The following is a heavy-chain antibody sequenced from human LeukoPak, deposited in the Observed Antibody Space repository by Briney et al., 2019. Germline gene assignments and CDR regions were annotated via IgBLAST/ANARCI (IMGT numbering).Heavy chain of an antibody. J-gene: IGHJ6*04. CDR2: ISSSSSYI. Sequence: GGSLRLSCAASGFTFSSYSMNWVRQAPGKGLEWVSSISSSSSYIYYADSVKGRFTISRDNAKNSLYLQMNSLRAEDTAVYYCAKATDYYGSGSLYYYGMDVWGKGTTVTVSS. CDR3: AKATDYYGSGSLYYYGMDV. D-gene: IGHD3-10*01. CDR1: GFTFSSYS. V-gene: IGHV3-21*01.